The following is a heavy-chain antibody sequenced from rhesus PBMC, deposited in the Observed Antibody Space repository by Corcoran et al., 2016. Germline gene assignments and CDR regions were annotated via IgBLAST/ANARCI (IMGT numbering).Heavy chain of an antibody. CDR1: GFTFSSYW. Sequence: EVQLVESGGGLAKPGGSLRLSCAASGFTFSSYWMNWVRQAPGKGLEWVSAINSGGGSTYYADSVKGRFTISRYNSKNTLSLQMNSLRAEDTAVYYCAKGGIQRVQPVDYWGQGVLVTVSS. J-gene: IGHJ4*01. CDR2: INSGGGST. V-gene: IGHV3S25*01. CDR3: AKGGIQRVQPVDY. D-gene: IGHD5-42*01.